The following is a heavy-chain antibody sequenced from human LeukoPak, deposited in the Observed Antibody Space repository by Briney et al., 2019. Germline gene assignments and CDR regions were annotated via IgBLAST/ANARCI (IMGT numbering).Heavy chain of an antibody. CDR1: GNTFTNNF. D-gene: IGHD1-1*01. CDR3: TRAKRVIFDY. CDR2: INPSGSAT. Sequence: ASVKVSCKASGNTFTNNFMHWVRQAPGQGREWVGLINPSGSATTYPQKLQGRGTMTRDTSINTAYMEPSSLRSDDTAVYYCTRAKRVIFDYCGQGTLVTVSS. J-gene: IGHJ4*02. V-gene: IGHV1-46*01.